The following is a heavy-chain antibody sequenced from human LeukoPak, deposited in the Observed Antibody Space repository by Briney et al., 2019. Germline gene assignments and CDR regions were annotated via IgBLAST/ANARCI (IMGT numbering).Heavy chain of an antibody. CDR2: ISGSGGNT. CDR3: AKGTMVRGTVAFDI. J-gene: IGHJ3*02. CDR1: GFSFRSYG. D-gene: IGHD3-10*01. Sequence: PGGSLRLSCVASGFSFRSYGINWVRQAPGKGLEWVSGISGSGGNTHYADSVKGRFTISRDNSKNTLYLQMNSLRAEDTAVYYCAKGTMVRGTVAFDIWGHGTMVTVSS. V-gene: IGHV3-23*01.